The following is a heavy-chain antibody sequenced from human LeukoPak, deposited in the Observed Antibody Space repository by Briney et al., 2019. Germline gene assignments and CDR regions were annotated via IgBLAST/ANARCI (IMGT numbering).Heavy chain of an antibody. CDR1: GGSISSYY. J-gene: IGHJ5*02. V-gene: IGHV4-59*01. Sequence: SETLSLTCTVSGGSISSYYWSWIRQPPGKGLEWIGYIYNSGSTNYNPSLKSRVTISVDTSKNQFSLKLSSVTAADTAVYNCAGRPGSSGYDPWFDPWSQGTLVTVSS. CDR3: AGRPGSSGYDPWFDP. D-gene: IGHD3-22*01. CDR2: IYNSGST.